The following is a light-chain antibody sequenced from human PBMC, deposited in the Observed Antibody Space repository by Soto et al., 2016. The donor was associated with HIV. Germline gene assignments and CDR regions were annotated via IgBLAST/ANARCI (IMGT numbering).Light chain of an antibody. J-gene: IGLJ3*02. V-gene: IGLV3-1*01. CDR3: QAWDNNSAM. Sequence: SYELAQPPSVFVSPGQTASITCSGDKLGDKYVCWYQQKPGQSPVLVIYQDNKRPSGIPERFSGSHSGKTATLTISGTQALDEADYYCQAWDNNSAMFGGGTKLTVL. CDR1: KLGDKY. CDR2: QDN.